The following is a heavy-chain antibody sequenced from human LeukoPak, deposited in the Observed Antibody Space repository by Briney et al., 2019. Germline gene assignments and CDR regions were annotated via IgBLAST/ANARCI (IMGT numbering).Heavy chain of an antibody. CDR3: AKDRQWLAGNYFDY. J-gene: IGHJ4*02. CDR2: ISGSGGST. D-gene: IGHD6-19*01. V-gene: IGHV3-23*01. CDR1: GFTFSSHA. Sequence: RGALRLSCPASGFTFSSHAMSWVRQAAGKGLEGVSAISGSGGSTYYPDSVKGRFTIPRDNSKNTLYLQMNSLRAEDTAVYYCAKDRQWLAGNYFDYWGQGTLVTVSS.